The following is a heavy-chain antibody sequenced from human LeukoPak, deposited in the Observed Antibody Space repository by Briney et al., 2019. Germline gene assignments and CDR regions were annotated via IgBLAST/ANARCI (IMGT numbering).Heavy chain of an antibody. CDR1: GGSISSSSYY. CDR2: IYYSGST. J-gene: IGHJ4*02. CDR3: AAESRNYFDY. V-gene: IGHV4-39*07. Sequence: PSETLSLTCTVSGGSISSSSYYWGWIRQPPGKGLEWIGSIYYSGSTYYNPSLKSRVTISVDTSKNQFSLKLSSVTAADTAVYYCAAESRNYFDYWGQGTLVTVSS.